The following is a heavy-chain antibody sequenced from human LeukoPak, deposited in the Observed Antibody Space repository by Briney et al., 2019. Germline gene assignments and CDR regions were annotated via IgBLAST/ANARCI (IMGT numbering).Heavy chain of an antibody. J-gene: IGHJ5*02. Sequence: SVKVSCKASVGTFSSYAISWVRQAPGQGLEWMGRIIPIFGTANYAQKFQGRVTITADKSTSTAYMELSSLRSEDTAVYYRAMGRSQRYHNNPWFDPWGQGTLVTVSS. D-gene: IGHD1-14*01. CDR3: AMGRSQRYHNNPWFDP. CDR2: IIPIFGTA. V-gene: IGHV1-69*06. CDR1: VGTFSSYA.